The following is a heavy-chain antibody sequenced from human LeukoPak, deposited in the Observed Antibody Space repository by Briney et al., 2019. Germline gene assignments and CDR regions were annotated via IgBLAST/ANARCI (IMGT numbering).Heavy chain of an antibody. CDR2: IKKDGSEK. CDR1: GIIFSNYW. J-gene: IGHJ4*02. Sequence: GGSLRLSCAASGIIFSNYWMSWVRQAPGKGLEWVANIKKDGSEKYYVDSVKGRFTISRDNAKTSLYLQMNSLRAEDTAVYYCARDFSGVTGYTYGRGIDYWGQGTLVTVSS. D-gene: IGHD5-18*01. CDR3: ARDFSGVTGYTYGRGIDY. V-gene: IGHV3-7*01.